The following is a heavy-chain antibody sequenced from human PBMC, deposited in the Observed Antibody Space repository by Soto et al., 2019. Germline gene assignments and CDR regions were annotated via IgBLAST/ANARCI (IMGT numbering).Heavy chain of an antibody. D-gene: IGHD3-10*01. J-gene: IGHJ4*01. CDR3: AKPSGSYYRGFDY. Sequence: GGSLRLSCAASGFTFSSYAMSWVRQAPGKGLEWVPVISGSGGTTYYADSVKGRFTISRDNSKNTLYLQMNSLRAEDTAVYYCAKPSGSYYRGFDYWGQGTLVTVSS. CDR2: ISGSGGTT. CDR1: GFTFSSYA. V-gene: IGHV3-23*01.